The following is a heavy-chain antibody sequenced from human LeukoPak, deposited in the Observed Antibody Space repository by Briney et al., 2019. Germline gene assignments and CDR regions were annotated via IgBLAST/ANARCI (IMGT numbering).Heavy chain of an antibody. J-gene: IGHJ6*03. CDR1: GGTFSSYA. CDR3: ARYSSSWYPYYYYYMDV. CDR2: IIPIFGTA. Sequence: SVKVSCKASGGTFSSYAISWVRQAPGQGLGWMGGIIPIFGTANYAQKFQGRVTITTDESTSTAYVELSSLRSEDTAVYYCARYSSSWYPYYYYYMDVWGKGTTVTVSS. V-gene: IGHV1-69*05. D-gene: IGHD6-13*01.